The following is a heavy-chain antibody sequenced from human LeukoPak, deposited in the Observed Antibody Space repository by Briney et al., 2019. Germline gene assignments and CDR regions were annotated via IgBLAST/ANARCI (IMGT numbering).Heavy chain of an antibody. J-gene: IGHJ5*02. CDR2: ISSSSSYI. D-gene: IGHD6-6*01. Sequence: GGSLRLSCAASEFTFSSYSMNWVRQAPGKGLEWVSSISSSSSYIYYADSVKGRFTISRDNAKNSLYLQMNSLRAEDTAVYYCARGSSSRWFDPWGQGTLVTVSS. CDR3: ARGSSSRWFDP. V-gene: IGHV3-21*01. CDR1: EFTFSSYS.